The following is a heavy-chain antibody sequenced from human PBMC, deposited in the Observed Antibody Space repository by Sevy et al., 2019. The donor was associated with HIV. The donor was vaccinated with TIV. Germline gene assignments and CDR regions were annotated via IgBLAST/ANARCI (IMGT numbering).Heavy chain of an antibody. CDR1: GFSLSTSGVG. Sequence: SGPTLVNPTQTLTLTCTFSGFSLSTSGVGVGWIRQPPGKALEWLALIYWDDDKRYSPSLKSRLTITKDTSKNQVVLTSTNMDPENTATYSCAPTPHLHSRGVKPAAMSWFDPWGQGTMVTVSS. CDR3: APTPHLHSRGVKPAAMSWFDP. D-gene: IGHD2-2*01. J-gene: IGHJ5*02. V-gene: IGHV2-5*02. CDR2: IYWDDDK.